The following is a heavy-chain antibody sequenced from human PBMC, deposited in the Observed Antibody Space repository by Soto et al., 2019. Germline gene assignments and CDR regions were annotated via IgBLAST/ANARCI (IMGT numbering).Heavy chain of an antibody. J-gene: IGHJ6*02. D-gene: IGHD3-3*01. CDR2: IYYSGST. Sequence: SETLSLTCTVSGGSISSSSYYWGWIRQPPGKGLEWIGCIYYSGSTYYNPSLKSRVTISVDTSKNQFSLKLSTVTAADTAVYFCASFYDFWSGYHPEYYYYGMDVLGRRTTVTVAS. V-gene: IGHV4-39*01. CDR3: ASFYDFWSGYHPEYYYYGMDV. CDR1: GGSISSSSYY.